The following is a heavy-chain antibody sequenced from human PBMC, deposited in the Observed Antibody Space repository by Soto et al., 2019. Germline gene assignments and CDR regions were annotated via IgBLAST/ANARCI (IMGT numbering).Heavy chain of an antibody. CDR3: ASRRLLWFGELSSSYNYYYGMDV. V-gene: IGHV1-2*02. J-gene: IGHJ6*02. CDR1: GYTFSAYF. D-gene: IGHD3-10*01. CDR2: INTRSGDT. Sequence: ASVKVSCKASGYTFSAYFINWVRQAPGQGLEWLGWINTRSGDTKYAQKFQGRVTMTRDTSISTAYMELSRLRSDDTAVYYCASRRLLWFGELSSSYNYYYGMDVWGQGTTVTVSS.